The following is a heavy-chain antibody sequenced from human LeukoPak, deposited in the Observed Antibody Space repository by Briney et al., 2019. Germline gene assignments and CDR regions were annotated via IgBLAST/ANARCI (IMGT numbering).Heavy chain of an antibody. V-gene: IGHV4-39*01. CDR3: ASSPSGYWWNFDC. CDR1: GGSISSNNYY. J-gene: IGHJ4*02. D-gene: IGHD3-22*01. Sequence: PSETLSLTCTVSGGSISSNNYYWGWIRQPPGKGLEWIGSIYYSGSTYNNPSLKSRVTISVDTTKNQFSPKLTSVTAADTAVYYCASSPSGYWWNFDCWGQGTLVTVSS. CDR2: IYYSGST.